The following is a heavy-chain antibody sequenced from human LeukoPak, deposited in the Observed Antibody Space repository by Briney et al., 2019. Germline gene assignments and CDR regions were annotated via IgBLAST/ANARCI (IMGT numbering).Heavy chain of an antibody. CDR1: GGTFSSYA. J-gene: IGHJ4*02. V-gene: IGHV1-69*13. CDR3: ARGRYSSSWRPKFNYFDY. Sequence: GASVKVSCKASGGTFSSYAISWVRQAPGQGLGWMGGIIPIFGTANYAQKFQGRVTITADESTSTAYMELSSLRSEDTAVYYCARGRYSSSWRPKFNYFDYWGQGTLVTVSS. D-gene: IGHD6-13*01. CDR2: IIPIFGTA.